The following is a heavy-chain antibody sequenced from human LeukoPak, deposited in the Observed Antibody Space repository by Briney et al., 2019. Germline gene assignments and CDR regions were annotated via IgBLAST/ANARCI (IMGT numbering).Heavy chain of an antibody. V-gene: IGHV3-66*01. J-gene: IGHJ6*02. CDR1: GFTVSSNY. Sequence: PGGSLRLSCAASGFTVSSNYMSWARQAPGKGLEWVSVIYSGGSTYYADSVKGRFTISRDNSKNTLYLQMNSLRAEDTAVYYCARVKSAGEYYYYYYGMDVWGQGTTVTVSS. CDR2: IYSGGST. CDR3: ARVKSAGEYYYYYYGMDV.